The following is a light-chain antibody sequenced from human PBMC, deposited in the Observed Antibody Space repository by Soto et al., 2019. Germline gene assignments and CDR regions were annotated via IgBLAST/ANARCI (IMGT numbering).Light chain of an antibody. Sequence: EIVLTQSPATLSVSPGETVALSCRASQSVSSNLAWYQQKPGQAPRLLIYGASTRATGIPARFSGSGSGTEFTLTISSLQSEDFAVYYCQQYNNWPRTFGQGTKV. CDR2: GAS. V-gene: IGKV3-15*01. CDR1: QSVSSN. J-gene: IGKJ1*01. CDR3: QQYNNWPRT.